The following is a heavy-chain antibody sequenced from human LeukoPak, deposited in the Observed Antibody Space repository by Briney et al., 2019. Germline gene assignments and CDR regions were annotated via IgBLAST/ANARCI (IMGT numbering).Heavy chain of an antibody. J-gene: IGHJ4*02. D-gene: IGHD1-1*01. Sequence: SGPTLVKPTQTLTLTCSFSRFSLNANEVGVGWIRQPPRRALEWLAVIYWDDVKRDNPSLRSRLTITKDTSKNQVVLTMTNMDPVDTATYFCAHAYTPSGTWGYFDNWGQGTLVTVSS. CDR3: AHAYTPSGTWGYFDN. V-gene: IGHV2-5*02. CDR1: RFSLNANEVG. CDR2: IYWDDVK.